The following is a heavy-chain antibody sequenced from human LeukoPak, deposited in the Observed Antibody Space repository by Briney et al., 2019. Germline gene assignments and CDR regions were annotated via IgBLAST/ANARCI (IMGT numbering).Heavy chain of an antibody. Sequence: GGSLRLSCAASGFTVSSNYISWVRQAPGKGLEWVSLIYTSGSTYYADSVKGRFTISRDSSKNTLYLQMNSLRAEDTAVYYCAGVTTSGSYKFDYWGQGTLVTVST. J-gene: IGHJ4*02. V-gene: IGHV3-53*01. CDR1: GFTVSSNY. CDR3: AGVTTSGSYKFDY. D-gene: IGHD3-10*01. CDR2: IYTSGST.